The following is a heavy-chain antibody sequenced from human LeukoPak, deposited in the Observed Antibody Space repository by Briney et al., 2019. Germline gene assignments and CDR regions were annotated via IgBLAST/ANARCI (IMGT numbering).Heavy chain of an antibody. CDR1: GYTFTSFG. D-gene: IGHD3-10*01. CDR2: IGPYNGNT. V-gene: IGHV1-18*01. J-gene: IGHJ4*02. Sequence: ASVKVSFKASGYTFTSFGINWVRQAPGQGLEWMGWIGPYNGNTHYAQNLQGRLTMATDTSTSTAYMDLRSLISDDTAVYFCARGGYYGSGSFPDYWGQGTLVTVSS. CDR3: ARGGYYGSGSFPDY.